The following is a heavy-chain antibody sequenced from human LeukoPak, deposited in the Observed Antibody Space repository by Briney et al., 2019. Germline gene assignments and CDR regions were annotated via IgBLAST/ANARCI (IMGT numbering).Heavy chain of an antibody. J-gene: IGHJ5*02. CDR1: GFTFSTYS. V-gene: IGHV4-34*01. D-gene: IGHD2-15*01. Sequence: PGGSLRLSCAASGFTFSTYSMTWVRQPPGKGLEWIGEINHSGSTNYNPSLKSRVTISVDTSKNQFSLKLSSVTAADTAVYYCARGWRDSVVVVAATQRWFDPWGQGTLVTVSS. CDR2: INHSGST. CDR3: ARGWRDSVVVVAATQRWFDP.